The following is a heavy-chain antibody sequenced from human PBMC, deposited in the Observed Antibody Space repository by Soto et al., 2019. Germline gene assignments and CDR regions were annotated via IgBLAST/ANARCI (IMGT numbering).Heavy chain of an antibody. V-gene: IGHV3-20*04. Sequence: GGSLRLSCTISGLNIDDYGMSWVRQVPGKGLEWVSGIYWKGGNRHYADSVKGRFTTSRDNAKNSLYLQMNSLRAEDTAIYYCAKLFTTGTTPLRGFFDSWGRGTLVTVSS. CDR1: GLNIDDYG. CDR3: AKLFTTGTTPLRGFFDS. CDR2: IYWKGGNR. D-gene: IGHD1-1*01. J-gene: IGHJ4*02.